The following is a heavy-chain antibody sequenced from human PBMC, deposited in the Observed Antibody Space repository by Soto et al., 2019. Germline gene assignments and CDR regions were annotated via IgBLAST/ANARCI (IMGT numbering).Heavy chain of an antibody. D-gene: IGHD6-6*01. J-gene: IGHJ4*02. V-gene: IGHV4-34*01. Sequence: SETLSLTCAVYGGSFSGYYWSWIRQPPGKGLEWIGEINHSGSTNYNPSLKSRVTISVDTSKNQFSLKLSSVTAADTAVYYCARVRRGSIAARPGGYYFDYWGQGTLVTVSS. CDR1: GGSFSGYY. CDR3: ARVRRGSIAARPGGYYFDY. CDR2: INHSGST.